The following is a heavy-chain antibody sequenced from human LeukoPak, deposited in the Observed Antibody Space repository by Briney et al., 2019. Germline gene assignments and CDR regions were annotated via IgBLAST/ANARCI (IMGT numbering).Heavy chain of an antibody. CDR3: ARGRRHDY. CDR1: GYTFTGYY. J-gene: IGHJ4*02. Sequence: ASVKVSFKASGYTFTGYYMHWVRQAPGQGLEWMGWINPNGGGTNYAQKFQGRVHMTRDTSISTAYMELRRLASDDTAVYYCARGRRHDYWGQGTLVTVSS. V-gene: IGHV1-2*02. CDR2: INPNGGGT.